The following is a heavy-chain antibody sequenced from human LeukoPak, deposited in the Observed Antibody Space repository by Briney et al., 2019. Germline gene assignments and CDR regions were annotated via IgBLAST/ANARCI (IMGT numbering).Heavy chain of an antibody. CDR1: GGTFSSYA. Sequence: ASVKVSCKASGGTFSSYAISWVRQAPGQGLEWMGGIIPIFGTANYAQKFQGRVTITADKSTSTVYMELSSLRSEDTAVYYCARGGYEAAFDIWGQGTMVTVSS. D-gene: IGHD5-12*01. J-gene: IGHJ3*02. CDR3: ARGGYEAAFDI. V-gene: IGHV1-69*06. CDR2: IIPIFGTA.